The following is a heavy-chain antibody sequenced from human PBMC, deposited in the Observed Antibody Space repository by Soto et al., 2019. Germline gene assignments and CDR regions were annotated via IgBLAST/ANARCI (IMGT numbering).Heavy chain of an antibody. V-gene: IGHV4-39*01. J-gene: IGHJ5*02. D-gene: IGHD3-3*01. CDR1: GGSISSSSYY. Sequence: SETLSLTYTVSGGSISSSSYYWGWIRQPPGKGLEWIGSIYYSGSTYYNPSLKSRVTISVETSKNQFSLKLSSVTAADTAVYYCARGSPRIKTFFGVVIFGWFDPWGQGTLVTVSS. CDR3: ARGSPRIKTFFGVVIFGWFDP. CDR2: IYYSGST.